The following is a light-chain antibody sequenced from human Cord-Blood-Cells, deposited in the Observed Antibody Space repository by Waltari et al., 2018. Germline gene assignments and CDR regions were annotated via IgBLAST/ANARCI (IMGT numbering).Light chain of an antibody. CDR2: DVS. CDR1: RSDVGGYNY. CDR3: SSYTSSSTLV. J-gene: IGLJ3*02. V-gene: IGLV2-14*03. Sequence: QSALTQPASVSGSPGQSITISCTGTRSDVGGYNYVSWYQQHPGKAPKLMIYDVSNRPSGVANRFSGSKAGNTASLTSSGLQAEDEADYYCSSYTSSSTLVFGGGTKLTVL.